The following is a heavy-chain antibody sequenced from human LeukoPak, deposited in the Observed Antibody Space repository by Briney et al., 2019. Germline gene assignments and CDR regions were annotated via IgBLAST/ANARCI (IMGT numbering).Heavy chain of an antibody. CDR2: ITGSGGSA. Sequence: GGSLRLSCAASGFTFSSYAMSWVRQAPGKGLEWVSAITGSGGSAYYADSVKGRFTISRDNSKNTLYVQMNSLRAEDTAVYYCATERNWVFDYWGQGTLVTVSS. J-gene: IGHJ4*02. CDR1: GFTFSSYA. D-gene: IGHD7-27*01. CDR3: ATERNWVFDY. V-gene: IGHV3-23*01.